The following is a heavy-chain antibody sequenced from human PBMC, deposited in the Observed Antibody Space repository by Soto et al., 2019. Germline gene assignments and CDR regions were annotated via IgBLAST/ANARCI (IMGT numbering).Heavy chain of an antibody. V-gene: IGHV3-48*03. Sequence: GTRRLSCVPARLSLSTSEMKWVRQAPGRGLEWVSYISTSGSTVYYADSVKGRFTISRDNTRNSLYLQMNRLRDEDTALYYCVRYCSTTLCNGVATRTFDDWGQGTLVTVSS. D-gene: IGHD2-2*01. CDR3: VRYCSTTLCNGVATRTFDD. CDR1: RLSLSTSE. J-gene: IGHJ4*02. CDR2: ISTSGSTV.